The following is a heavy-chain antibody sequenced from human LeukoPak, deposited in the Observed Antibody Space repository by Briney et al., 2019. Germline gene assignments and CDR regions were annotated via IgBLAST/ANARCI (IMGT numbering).Heavy chain of an antibody. V-gene: IGHV4-34*01. CDR3: ARVGIAAAGSEFDY. CDR1: GGSFSGYY. CDR2: INHSGST. D-gene: IGHD6-13*01. J-gene: IGHJ4*02. Sequence: SETLSLTCAVYGGSFSGYYWSWIRQPPGKGLEWIGEINHSGSTNYNPSLKSRVTISVDTSKNQFSLKLSSVTAADTAVYYCARVGIAAAGSEFDYWGQGTLVTVSS.